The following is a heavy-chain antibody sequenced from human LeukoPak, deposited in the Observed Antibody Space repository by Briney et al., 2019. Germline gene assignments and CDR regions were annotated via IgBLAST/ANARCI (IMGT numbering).Heavy chain of an antibody. J-gene: IGHJ4*02. V-gene: IGHV4-34*01. D-gene: IGHD6-13*01. Sequence: SETLSLTCAVYGGSYSGYYWSWIRQPPGKGLGWIGEINHSGSTNYNPSLKSRVTISVDTSKNQFSLKLSSVTAADTAVYYCARVYSSSWYGDYWGQGTLVTVSS. CDR3: ARVYSSSWYGDY. CDR1: GGSYSGYY. CDR2: INHSGST.